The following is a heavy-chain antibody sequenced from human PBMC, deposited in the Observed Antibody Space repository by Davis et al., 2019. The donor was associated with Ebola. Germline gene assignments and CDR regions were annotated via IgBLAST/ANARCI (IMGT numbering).Heavy chain of an antibody. Sequence: ASVKVSCKASGYTFTSYGISWVRQAPGQGLEWMGWISAYNGNTNYAQKLQGRVTITTDTSTSTAYMELRSLRSDDTAVYYCARGFHDYGDNYYYYGMDVWGQGTTVTVSS. CDR2: ISAYNGNT. D-gene: IGHD4-17*01. V-gene: IGHV1-18*01. CDR1: GYTFTSYG. J-gene: IGHJ6*02. CDR3: ARGFHDYGDNYYYYGMDV.